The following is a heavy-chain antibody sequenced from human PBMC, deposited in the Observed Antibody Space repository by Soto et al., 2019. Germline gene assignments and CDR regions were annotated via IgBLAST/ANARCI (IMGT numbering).Heavy chain of an antibody. J-gene: IGHJ6*02. Sequence: QVQLVESGGGVVQPGRSLRLSCAASGFTFPRFGMHWVRQAPGKGLEWVALITYEGSQIYYADAVKGRCTISRDNGDNTLSRQMDNLRTEDTATYFCAKGRGEMNWANYYGLDVWGQGTTVTVSS. D-gene: IGHD7-27*01. CDR1: GFTFPRFG. CDR2: ITYEGSQI. V-gene: IGHV3-30*18. CDR3: AKGRGEMNWANYYGLDV.